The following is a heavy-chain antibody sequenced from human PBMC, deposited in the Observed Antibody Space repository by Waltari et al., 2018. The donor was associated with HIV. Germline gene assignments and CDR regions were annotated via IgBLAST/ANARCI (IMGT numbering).Heavy chain of an antibody. Sequence: QVQLQESGPGLVRPSGTLSLTCAVSGASISSSKWWSWVRQPPGKGLEWIGEVYNSGSTTKSPCFKSRVTLSIDKSKRQFSLNLTSVTAADTAMYYCARVRDSGDYGHFDSWGRGTLVIVSS. J-gene: IGHJ4*02. D-gene: IGHD4-17*01. CDR3: ARVRDSGDYGHFDS. V-gene: IGHV4-4*02. CDR1: GASISSSKW. CDR2: VYNSGST.